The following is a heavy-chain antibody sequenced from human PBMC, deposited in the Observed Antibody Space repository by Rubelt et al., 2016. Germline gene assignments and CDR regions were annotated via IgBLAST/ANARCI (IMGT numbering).Heavy chain of an antibody. Sequence: SRGGLVQPGGSLRVSCAASGFTFSRYAMNWVRQAPGKGLEWVAAISGSGGSTFYADSVRGRFTISRDNAKNSLYLQMNRLRAEDTAVYYCARGYCSRSDSCYANWFDPWGQGTLVTVSA. CDR3: ARGYCSRSDSCYANWFDP. CDR2: ISGSGGST. J-gene: IGHJ5*02. V-gene: IGHV3-23*01. CDR1: GFTFSRYA. D-gene: IGHD2-2*01.